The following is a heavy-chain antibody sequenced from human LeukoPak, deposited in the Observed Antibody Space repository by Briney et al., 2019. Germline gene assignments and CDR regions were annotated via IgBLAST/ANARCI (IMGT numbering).Heavy chain of an antibody. V-gene: IGHV3-23*01. CDR3: ARSDSSGYYSDY. D-gene: IGHD3-22*01. J-gene: IGHJ4*02. CDR2: ISGSGGST. Sequence: GSLRLSCAASGFTFSSYAMSWVRQAPGKGLEWVSAISGSGGSTYYADSVKGRFTISRDNSKNTLYLQMNSLRAEDTAVYYCARSDSSGYYSDYWGQGTLVTVSS. CDR1: GFTFSSYA.